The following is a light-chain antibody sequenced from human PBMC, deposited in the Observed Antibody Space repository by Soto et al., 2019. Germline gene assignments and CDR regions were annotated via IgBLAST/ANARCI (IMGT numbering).Light chain of an antibody. CDR2: GVT. J-gene: IGLJ1*01. V-gene: IGLV2-14*03. Sequence: QSALTQPASVSGSPGQSITISCTGTSSDVGGYNYVSWYQQHPGKAPKLIIYGVTNRPSGVSNRFSASKSGNTASLAISGLQAEDEADYYCSSCTTSSTYVFGTGTKLTVL. CDR3: SSCTTSSTYV. CDR1: SSDVGGYNY.